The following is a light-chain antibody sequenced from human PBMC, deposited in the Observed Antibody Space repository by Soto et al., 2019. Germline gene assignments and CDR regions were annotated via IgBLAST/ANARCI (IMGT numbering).Light chain of an antibody. CDR3: AAWDDSLNGPV. CDR1: SSNIGSNT. V-gene: IGLV1-44*01. J-gene: IGLJ3*02. CDR2: NND. Sequence: QSVLTQPPSASGTPGQRVTISCSGSSSNIGSNTVNWYHHLPGTAPKILIYNNDHRPSGVPDRFSGSKSGTSASLAISGLQSEDEADYYCAAWDDSLNGPVFGGGTKLTVL.